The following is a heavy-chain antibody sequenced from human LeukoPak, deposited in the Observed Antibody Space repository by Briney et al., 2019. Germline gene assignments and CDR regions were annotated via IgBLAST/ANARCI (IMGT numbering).Heavy chain of an antibody. J-gene: IGHJ3*02. D-gene: IGHD3-22*01. Sequence: PGGSLRLSCAASGFTFSSYGMHWVRQAPGKGLEWVAVISYDGSNKYYADSVKGRFTISRDNSKNTLYLQMNSLRAEDTAVYYCALEYYYDSSGYPENAFDIWGQGTMVTVSS. CDR3: ALEYYYDSSGYPENAFDI. CDR2: ISYDGSNK. CDR1: GFTFSSYG. V-gene: IGHV3-30*03.